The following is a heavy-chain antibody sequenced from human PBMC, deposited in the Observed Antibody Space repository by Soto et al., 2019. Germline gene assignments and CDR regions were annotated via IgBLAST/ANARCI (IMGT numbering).Heavy chain of an antibody. D-gene: IGHD3-10*01. Sequence: SETLSLTCAVSGGSISSGGYSWSWIRQPPGKGLEWIGYIYHSGSTYYNPSLKSRVTISVDRSKNQFSLKLYSVTAADTAVYYWARGPGTMAKIDYWGQGTLVTVSS. J-gene: IGHJ4*02. V-gene: IGHV4-30-2*01. CDR2: IYHSGST. CDR3: ARGPGTMAKIDY. CDR1: GGSISSGGYS.